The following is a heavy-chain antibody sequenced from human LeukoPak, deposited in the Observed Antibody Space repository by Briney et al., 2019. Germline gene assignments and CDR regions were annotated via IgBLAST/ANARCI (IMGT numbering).Heavy chain of an antibody. CDR1: GFTFSSCA. CDR3: AKSSYYDSSGYYREYYFDY. D-gene: IGHD3-22*01. CDR2: ISGSGGST. V-gene: IGHV3-23*01. Sequence: GRSLRLSCAASGFTFSSCALNWVRQAPGKGLEWVSSISGSGGSTYYADSAKGRFTISRDNSKNTVHLQMNSLRAEDTAVYYCAKSSYYDSSGYYREYYFDYWGQGTLVTVSS. J-gene: IGHJ4*02.